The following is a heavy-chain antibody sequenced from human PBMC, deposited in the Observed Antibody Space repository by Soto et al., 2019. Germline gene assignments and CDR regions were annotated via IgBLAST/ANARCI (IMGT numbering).Heavy chain of an antibody. CDR1: GFTFSSYS. Sequence: EVQLVESGGGLVKPGGSLRLSCAASGFTFSSYSMNWVRQAPGKGLEWVSSISSSSSYIYYADSVKGRFTISRDNAKNSLYLQMNSLRAEDTAVYYCARRHSSFQDYYYYMDVWGKGTTVTVSS. CDR2: ISSSSSYI. CDR3: ARRHSSFQDYYYYMDV. V-gene: IGHV3-21*01. D-gene: IGHD6-6*01. J-gene: IGHJ6*03.